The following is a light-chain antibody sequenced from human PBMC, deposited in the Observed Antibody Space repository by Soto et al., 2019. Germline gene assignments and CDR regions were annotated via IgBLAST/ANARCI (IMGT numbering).Light chain of an antibody. CDR1: QSVSSSY. J-gene: IGKJ5*01. CDR3: QQRHMWPIT. Sequence: EIVLTQSPGTLSLSPGEGATLSCRASQSVSSSYLAWYQQRPGQAPRLLIYGASTRAAGIPDRFSGSGSGTDFTLTISSLEPEDSAVYYCQQRHMWPITFGQGTRLEI. CDR2: GAS. V-gene: IGKV3D-20*02.